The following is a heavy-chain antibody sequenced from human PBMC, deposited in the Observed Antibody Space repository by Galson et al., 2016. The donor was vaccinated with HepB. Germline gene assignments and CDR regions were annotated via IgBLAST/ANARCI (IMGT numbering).Heavy chain of an antibody. CDR2: TYYRSKWYN. CDR3: SYGFDI. Sequence: CATPGDRVSSNSAAWNWIRQSPSRGLEWLGGTYYRSKWYNDYAASVKSRITINPDTSKNQFSLQLNSVTPEETAVYYCSYGFDIWGQGTMVTVSS. V-gene: IGHV6-1*01. CDR1: GDRVSSNSAA. D-gene: IGHD3-10*01. J-gene: IGHJ3*02.